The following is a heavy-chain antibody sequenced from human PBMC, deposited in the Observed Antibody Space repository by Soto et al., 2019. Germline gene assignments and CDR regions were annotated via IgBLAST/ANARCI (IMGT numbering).Heavy chain of an antibody. Sequence: GGSLRLSCAASGFTFSSYAMHWVRQAPGKGLEWVAVISYDGSNKYYADSVKGRFTISRDNSKNTLYLQMNSLRAEDTAVYYCARDATRYGSRSYYYYYYYGMDVWGQGTTVTVSS. CDR1: GFTFSSYA. V-gene: IGHV3-30-3*01. D-gene: IGHD3-10*01. CDR3: ARDATRYGSRSYYYYYYYGMDV. J-gene: IGHJ6*02. CDR2: ISYDGSNK.